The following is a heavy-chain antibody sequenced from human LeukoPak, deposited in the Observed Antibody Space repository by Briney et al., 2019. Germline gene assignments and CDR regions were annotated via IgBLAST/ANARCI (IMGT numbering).Heavy chain of an antibody. CDR3: ARGLYYYDSSGDYYFDY. CDR1: GYTFSDYY. D-gene: IGHD3-22*01. Sequence: GASVEVSCKASGYTFSDYYMHWVRQAPGQGLEWMGRINPNSGGTNYAQRFQGRVTMTRDTSISTAYMDLNRLSSGDTAVYYCARGLYYYDSSGDYYFDYWGQGTLVTVSS. CDR2: INPNSGGT. J-gene: IGHJ4*02. V-gene: IGHV1-2*06.